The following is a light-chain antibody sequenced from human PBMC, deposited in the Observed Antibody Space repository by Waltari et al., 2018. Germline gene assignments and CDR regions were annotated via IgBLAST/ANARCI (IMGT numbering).Light chain of an antibody. V-gene: IGKV3-20*01. J-gene: IGKJ2*01. CDR2: GAS. CDR3: QQYGSSTYT. Sequence: EIVLTQSPGTLSLSPGERSTLSCRAIQSVRSSYLAWYQQKPGQAPRLLIYGASSRATGIPDRFSGSGSGTDFTLTISRLEPEDFAVYYCQQYGSSTYTFGQGTKLEIK. CDR1: QSVRSSY.